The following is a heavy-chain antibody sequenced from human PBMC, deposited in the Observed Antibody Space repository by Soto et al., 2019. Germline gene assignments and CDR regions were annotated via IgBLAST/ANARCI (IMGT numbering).Heavy chain of an antibody. CDR3: VRDPGGNCYYCFDY. J-gene: IGHJ4*02. CDR2: IWYDGSKK. D-gene: IGHD2-15*01. V-gene: IGHV3-33*01. Sequence: QVQLVESGGGVVQPGRSLRLSCAASGFTFSSYGMHWVRQAPGKGLEWVAVIWYDGSKKYYADSVKGRFTISRDNSKNTLYLQMNSLRPEDTAVYYCVRDPGGNCYYCFDYWGQGTLVTVSS. CDR1: GFTFSSYG.